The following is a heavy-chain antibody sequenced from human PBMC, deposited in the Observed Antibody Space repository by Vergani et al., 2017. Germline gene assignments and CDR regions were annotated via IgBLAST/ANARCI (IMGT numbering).Heavy chain of an antibody. CDR1: GFTFDDYA. V-gene: IGHV3-43D*04. D-gene: IGHD3-9*01. J-gene: IGHJ3*02. Sequence: EVQLVESGGVVVQTGGSLRLSCAASGFTFDDYAMHWVRHAPGKGLEWVSLISWDGGSTYYADSVKGRFTISRDNSKNSLYLQMNSLRAEDTALYYCAKGDKTYYDIWTGSAAHEPDAFDIWGQGTMVTVSS. CDR3: AKGDKTYYDIWTGSAAHEPDAFDI. CDR2: ISWDGGST.